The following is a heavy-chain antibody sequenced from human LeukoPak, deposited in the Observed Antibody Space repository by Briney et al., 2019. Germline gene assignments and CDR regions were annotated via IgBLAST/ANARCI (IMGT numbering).Heavy chain of an antibody. CDR3: AHRQEGLDAFDI. CDR2: IYWNDDK. D-gene: IGHD3/OR15-3a*01. V-gene: IGHV2-5*01. CDR1: GFSLGTSGVG. J-gene: IGHJ3*02. Sequence: SGPTLVKPTQTLTLTCTFSGFSLGTSGVGVGWIRQPPGKALEWLALIYWNDDKRYSPSLKSRLTITKDTSKNQVVLTMTNMDPVDTATYYCAHRQEGLDAFDIWGQGTMVTVSS.